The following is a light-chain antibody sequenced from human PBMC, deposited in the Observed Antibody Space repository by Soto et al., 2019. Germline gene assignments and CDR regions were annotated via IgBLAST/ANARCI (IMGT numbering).Light chain of an antibody. CDR3: QQYDAWPLT. CDR2: QTS. V-gene: IGKV3-15*01. CDR1: QSVSNN. J-gene: IGKJ4*01. Sequence: ENVLTQSPGTLSLSPGDRASLSCMASQSVSNNYLAWHQQRPGQAPRLLIYQTSIRAADVPARFSGSWSGTEFTLTINSLQSEDFAVYYCQQYDAWPLTFGGGTKVDIK.